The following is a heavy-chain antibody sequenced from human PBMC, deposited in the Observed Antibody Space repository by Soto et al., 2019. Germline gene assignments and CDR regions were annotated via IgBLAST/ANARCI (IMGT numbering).Heavy chain of an antibody. J-gene: IGHJ4*02. D-gene: IGHD2-8*02. CDR2: INGVNGKT. CDR1: GYTFTSYG. CDR3: AREGALVDDY. Sequence: ASVKVSCKASGYTFTSYGISWVRQAPGQGLEWMGWINGVNGKTKYSQKFQGRVTITRDTPASTAYMELSSLRSEDTAVYYCAREGALVDDYWGQGTLVTVSS. V-gene: IGHV1-18*01.